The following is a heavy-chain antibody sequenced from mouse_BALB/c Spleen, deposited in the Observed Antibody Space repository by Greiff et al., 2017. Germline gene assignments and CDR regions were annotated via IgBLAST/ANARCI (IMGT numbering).Heavy chain of an antibody. D-gene: IGHD1-1*01. Sequence: EVKLVESGPGLVKPSQSLSLTCTVTGYSITSDYAWNWIRQFPGNKLEWMGYISYSGSTSYNPSLKSRISITRDTSKNQFFLQLNSVTTEDTATYYCARGGSSDAMDYWGQGTSVTVSS. CDR3: ARGGSSDAMDY. V-gene: IGHV3-2*02. CDR1: GYSITSDYA. CDR2: ISYSGST. J-gene: IGHJ4*01.